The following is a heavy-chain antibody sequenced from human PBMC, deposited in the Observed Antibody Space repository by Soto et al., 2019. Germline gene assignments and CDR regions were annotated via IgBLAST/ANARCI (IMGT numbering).Heavy chain of an antibody. D-gene: IGHD6-13*01. J-gene: IGHJ4*02. CDR1: GFSLSTRRMC. Sequence: GSGPTLVNPTQTLALTFTFSGFSLSTRRMCVSWIRQPPGKALEWLALIDWDDDKYYSTSLKTRLTISKDTSKNQVVLTMTNMDPVDTATYYCARTIAAAGTTFDYWGQGTLVTVSS. CDR3: ARTIAAAGTTFDY. CDR2: IDWDDDK. V-gene: IGHV2-70*01.